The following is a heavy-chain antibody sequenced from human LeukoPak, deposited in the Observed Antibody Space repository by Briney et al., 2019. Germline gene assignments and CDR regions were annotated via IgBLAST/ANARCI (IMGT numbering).Heavy chain of an antibody. J-gene: IGHJ4*02. CDR3: ARGPNSNWSGLDF. V-gene: IGHV3-23*01. Sequence: GGSLRLSCAASGFTFTSYAMSWVRQAPGKGLEWVSSISGNGVHTYHADSVKGRFTISRDNSKNTLYLQMNSLRAEDTAVYYCARGPNSNWSGLDFWGQGTLLTVSS. CDR2: ISGNGVHT. CDR1: GFTFTSYA. D-gene: IGHD6-6*01.